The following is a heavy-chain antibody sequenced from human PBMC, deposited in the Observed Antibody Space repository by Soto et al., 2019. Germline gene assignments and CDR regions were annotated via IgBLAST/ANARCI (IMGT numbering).Heavy chain of an antibody. J-gene: IGHJ6*02. CDR2: IIPIFGTA. V-gene: IGHV1-69*01. Sequence: QVQLVQSGAEVKKPGSSVKVSCKASGGTFSSYAISWVRQAPGQGLEWMGGIIPIFGTANYAQKFQGRVTITADESTSTAYMELSSLRSEDTAVYYCARAGGDYGDYPAHYYYYRMDVWGQGTTVTVSS. CDR1: GGTFSSYA. CDR3: ARAGGDYGDYPAHYYYYRMDV. D-gene: IGHD4-17*01.